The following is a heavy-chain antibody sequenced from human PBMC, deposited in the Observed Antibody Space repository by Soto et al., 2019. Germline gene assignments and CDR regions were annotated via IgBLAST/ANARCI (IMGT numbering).Heavy chain of an antibody. CDR1: GFTFSNYA. V-gene: IGHV3-30*04. D-gene: IGHD2-2*01. CDR3: ARDRRYCSSTICYPLNAFDI. J-gene: IGHJ3*02. Sequence: PWGSLRLSCAASGFTFSNYAMHWVRQAPGKGLEWVTVISYDGSNKYYADSVEGRFTISRDNSRNTLYLQMNSLRAEDTAAYYCARDRRYCSSTICYPLNAFDIWGQGTMVTVSS. CDR2: ISYDGSNK.